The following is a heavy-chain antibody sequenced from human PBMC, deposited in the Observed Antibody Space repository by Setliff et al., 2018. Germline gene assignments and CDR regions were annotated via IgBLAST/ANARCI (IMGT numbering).Heavy chain of an antibody. CDR3: ARDKRQYNFWSGYYGSWGNYFDY. Sequence: SETLSLTCTVYGGSISSSSYYWGWIRQPPGKGLEWIGSIYYSGSTYYNPSLKSRVTISVDTSKNQFSLKLSSVTAADTAVYYCARDKRQYNFWSGYYGSWGNYFDYWGQGTLVTVSS. D-gene: IGHD3-3*01. J-gene: IGHJ4*02. CDR2: IYYSGST. CDR1: GGSISSSSYY. V-gene: IGHV4-39*07.